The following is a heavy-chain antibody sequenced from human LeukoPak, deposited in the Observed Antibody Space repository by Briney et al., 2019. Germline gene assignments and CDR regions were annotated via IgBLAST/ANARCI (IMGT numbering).Heavy chain of an antibody. CDR3: ARESSSGWYYGNDY. J-gene: IGHJ4*02. Sequence: GGSLRLSCAASGFTFSSYSMNWVRQAPGKGLEWVSSISSSSSYIYYADSVKGRFIISRDNAKNSLYLQMNSLRAEDTAVYYCARESSSGWYYGNDYWGQGTLVTVSS. CDR2: ISSSSSYI. CDR1: GFTFSSYS. D-gene: IGHD6-19*01. V-gene: IGHV3-21*01.